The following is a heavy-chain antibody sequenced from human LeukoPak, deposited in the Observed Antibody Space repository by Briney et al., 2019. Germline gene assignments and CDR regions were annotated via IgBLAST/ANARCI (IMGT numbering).Heavy chain of an antibody. CDR3: AKSGGSYPLDY. V-gene: IGHV4-59*01. CDR2: IYYSGST. J-gene: IGHJ4*02. CDR1: GASISNYY. Sequence: PSETLSLTCTVSGASISNYYWSWIRQPPGKGLEWIGYIYYSGSTNYNPSLKSRVSISVDTSKNQFSLKLSSVTAADTAVYYCAKSGGSYPLDYWGQETLVTVSS. D-gene: IGHD1-26*01.